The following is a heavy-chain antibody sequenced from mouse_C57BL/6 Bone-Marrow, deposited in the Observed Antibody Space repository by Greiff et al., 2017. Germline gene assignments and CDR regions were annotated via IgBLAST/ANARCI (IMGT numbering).Heavy chain of an antibody. CDR1: GYSITSGYD. CDR2: ISYSGST. D-gene: IGHD1-1*01. CDR3: ARAPYYYGSSYWYFDV. Sequence: EVKLQESGPGMVKPSQSLSLTCTVTGYSITSGYDWHWIRHFPGNKLEWMGYISYSGSTNYNPSLKSRISITHDTSKNHFFLKLNSVTTEDTATYYCARAPYYYGSSYWYFDVWGTGTTVTVSS. J-gene: IGHJ1*03. V-gene: IGHV3-1*01.